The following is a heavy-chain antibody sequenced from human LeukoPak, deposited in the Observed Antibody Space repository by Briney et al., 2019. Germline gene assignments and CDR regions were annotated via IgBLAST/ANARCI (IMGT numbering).Heavy chain of an antibody. CDR3: ARGYLRHDC. Sequence: GGSLGLSCAASEFTFSSYWMTWVRQAPGKGLEWVPNIKQDGSEKYYVDSVKGRFTISRDNAKNSLYLQMNSLRVEDTAMYYCARGYLRHDCWGQGTLVTVSS. D-gene: IGHD1-26*01. CDR1: EFTFSSYW. J-gene: IGHJ4*02. CDR2: IKQDGSEK. V-gene: IGHV3-7*03.